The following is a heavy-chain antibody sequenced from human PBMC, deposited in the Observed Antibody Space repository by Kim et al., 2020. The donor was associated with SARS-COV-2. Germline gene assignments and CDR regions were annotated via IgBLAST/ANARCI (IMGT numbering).Heavy chain of an antibody. D-gene: IGHD3-22*01. CDR3: ARPNSSGYYVDY. CDR1: GFTFSDYY. CDR2: ISSSSSYT. V-gene: IGHV3-11*03. Sequence: GGSLRLSCAASGFTFSDYYMSWIRQAPGKGLEWVSYISSSSSYTNYADSVKGRFTISRDNAKNSLYLQMNSLRAEDTAVYYCARPNSSGYYVDYWGQGTLVTVSS. J-gene: IGHJ4*02.